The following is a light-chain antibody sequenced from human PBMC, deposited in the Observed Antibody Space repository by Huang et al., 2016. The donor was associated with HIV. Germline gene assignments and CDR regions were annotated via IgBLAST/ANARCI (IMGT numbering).Light chain of an antibody. J-gene: IGKJ2*01. V-gene: IGKV1-5*03. CDR3: LQSDSYPYT. CDR1: QSISSW. CDR2: KTS. Sequence: DIQMTQSPSTLSASVGDRVTIPCRASQSISSWLAWYQQIPGKAPKLLIYKTSSLESGVPSRFNGSGSGTEFTLTINSLQPGDFATYYCLQSDSYPYTFGQGTKLEIK.